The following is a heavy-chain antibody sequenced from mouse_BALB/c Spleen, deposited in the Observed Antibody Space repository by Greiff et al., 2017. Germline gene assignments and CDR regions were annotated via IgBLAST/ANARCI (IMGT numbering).Heavy chain of an antibody. CDR1: GFSLTSYG. CDR2: IWAGGST. D-gene: IGHD1-1*01. Sequence: VKLMESGPGLVAPSQSLSITCTVSGFSLTSYGVHWVRQPPGKGLEWLGVIWAGGSTNYNSALMSRLSISKDNSKSQVFLKMNSLQTDDTAMYYCASPYYYGSSSYAMDYWGQGTSVTVSS. CDR3: ASPYYYGSSSYAMDY. J-gene: IGHJ4*01. V-gene: IGHV2-9*02.